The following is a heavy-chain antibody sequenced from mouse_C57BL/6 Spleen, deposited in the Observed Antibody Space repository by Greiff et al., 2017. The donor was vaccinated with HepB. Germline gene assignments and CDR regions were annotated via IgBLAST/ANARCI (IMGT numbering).Heavy chain of an antibody. Sequence: QVQLKQPGAELVMPGASVKLSCKASGYTFTSYWMHWVKQRPGQGLEWIGEIDPSDSYTNYNQKFKGKSTLTVDKSSSTAYMQRSSLTSEDSAVYYCARYGSSYRGYFDVWGTGTTVTVSS. CDR3: ARYGSSYRGYFDV. J-gene: IGHJ1*03. V-gene: IGHV1-69*01. D-gene: IGHD1-1*01. CDR1: GYTFTSYW. CDR2: IDPSDSYT.